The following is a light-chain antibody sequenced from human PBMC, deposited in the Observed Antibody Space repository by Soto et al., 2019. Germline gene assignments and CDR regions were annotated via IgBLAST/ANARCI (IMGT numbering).Light chain of an antibody. CDR2: AVT. V-gene: IGLV2-14*03. CDR3: SSYTTRSTVL. CDR1: SSDVGAYDY. J-gene: IGLJ2*01. Sequence: QSALTQPASVSGSPGQSITIPCTGTSSDVGAYDYVCWYQQHPGKAPKLIIYAVTNRPSGVSNRFSGSKSGHTASLSISGLQAEDEADYYCSSYTTRSTVLFGGGTQVTVL.